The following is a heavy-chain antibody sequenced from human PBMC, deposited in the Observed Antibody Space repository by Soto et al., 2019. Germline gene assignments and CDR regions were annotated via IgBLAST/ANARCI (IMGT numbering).Heavy chain of an antibody. CDR1: GDSFTGYY. CDR3: ARGTAGDFCSGYYSSTYMDV. D-gene: IGHD3-3*01. V-gene: IGHV1-2*04. Sequence: GASVKVSCKASGDSFTGYYMHWVRQAPGQGLEWMGWINPNSGGTNYAQKFQGWVTMTRDTSISTAYMELSRLRSDDTAVYYCARGTAGDFCSGYYSSTYMDVWRKGTTVTVSS. J-gene: IGHJ6*03. CDR2: INPNSGGT.